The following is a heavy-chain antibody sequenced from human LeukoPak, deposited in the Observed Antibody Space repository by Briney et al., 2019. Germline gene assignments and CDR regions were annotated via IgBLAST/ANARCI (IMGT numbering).Heavy chain of an antibody. D-gene: IGHD1-1*01. V-gene: IGHV6-1*01. CDR2: TDYRSNWYN. Sequence: SQTLSLTCAISGDSVSSYSATWDWIRQSPSRGLEWLGRTDYRSNWYNDSAESVRSRITIIPDTSKNQFSLQLHSVTPEDTAVYYCARSTEYFDYWGQGTLVTVSS. CDR3: ARSTEYFDY. J-gene: IGHJ4*02. CDR1: GDSVSSYSAT.